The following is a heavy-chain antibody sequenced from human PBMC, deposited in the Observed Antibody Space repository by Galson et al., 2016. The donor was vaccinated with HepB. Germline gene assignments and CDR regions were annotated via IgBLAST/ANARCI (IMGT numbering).Heavy chain of an antibody. Sequence: SLRLSCAASGFTFSNAWMSWVRQAPGKGLEWVGRIKSKTDGGTTDYAAPVKGRFTISRDDSKNTLYLQMNSLKTEDTAIYYCTTDCGTSCGGYYFDYWGQGTLVTVSS. CDR1: GFTFSNAW. J-gene: IGHJ4*02. D-gene: IGHD2-2*01. V-gene: IGHV3-15*01. CDR2: IKSKTDGGTT. CDR3: TTDCGTSCGGYYFDY.